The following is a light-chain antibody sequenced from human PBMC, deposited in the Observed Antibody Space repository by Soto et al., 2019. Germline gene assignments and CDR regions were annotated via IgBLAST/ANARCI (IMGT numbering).Light chain of an antibody. J-gene: IGKJ1*01. CDR3: QQYNNWPPWT. V-gene: IGKV3-15*01. CDR1: QRISRN. CDR2: DAS. Sequence: EIVRTQYPATLSLSPGESATLSCRASQRISRNLAWYQQKPGQAPRLLIYDASTRATAIPARFSGSGSETEFTLTISSLQSEDSAVYYCQQYNNWPPWTFGQGTKVDI.